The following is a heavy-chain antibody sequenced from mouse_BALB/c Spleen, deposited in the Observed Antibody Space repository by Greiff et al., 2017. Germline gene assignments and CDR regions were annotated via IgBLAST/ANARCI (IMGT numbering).Heavy chain of an antibody. V-gene: IGHV1-82*01. D-gene: IGHD1-2*01. CDR1: GYAFSSSW. CDR3: AREEITTATNFDV. Sequence: QVHVKQSGPELVKPGASVKISCKASGYAFSSSWMNWVKQRPGQGLEWIGRIYPGDGDTNYNGKFKGKATLTADKSSSTAYMQLSSLTSVDSAVYFCAREEITTATNFDVWGAGTTVTVSS. J-gene: IGHJ1*01. CDR2: IYPGDGDT.